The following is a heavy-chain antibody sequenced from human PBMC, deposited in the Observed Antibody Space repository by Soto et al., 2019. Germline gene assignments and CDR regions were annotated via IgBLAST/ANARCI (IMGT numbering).Heavy chain of an antibody. Sequence: EVQLLESGGGLVQPGGSLRLYCAASGFTFSSYAMSWVRQAPGKGLEWVSAISGSGGSTYYADSVKGRFTISRDNSNNPLYLQMNSPRAEDTAVYYYAKYGYGSRSYYNKGDRYWGQGTMVTVSS. D-gene: IGHD3-10*01. CDR1: GFTFSSYA. CDR3: AKYGYGSRSYYNKGDRY. CDR2: ISGSGGST. V-gene: IGHV3-23*01. J-gene: IGHJ4*02.